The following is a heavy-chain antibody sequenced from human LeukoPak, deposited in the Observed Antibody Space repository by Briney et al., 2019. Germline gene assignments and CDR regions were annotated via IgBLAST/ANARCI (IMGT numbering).Heavy chain of an antibody. CDR2: ISYDGSNK. D-gene: IGHD5-24*01. V-gene: IGHV3-30*14. J-gene: IGHJ4*02. Sequence: GGSLRLSCAASGFTFSSYAMHWVRQAPGKGLEWVAVISYDGSNKYYADSVKGRFTISRDNSKNTLYLQMNSLRAEDTAMYYCARCQGRDGYKLDYWGQGTLVTVSS. CDR3: ARCQGRDGYKLDY. CDR1: GFTFSSYA.